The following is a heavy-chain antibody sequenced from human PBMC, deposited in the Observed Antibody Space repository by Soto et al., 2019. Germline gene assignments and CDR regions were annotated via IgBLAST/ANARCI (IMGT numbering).Heavy chain of an antibody. Sequence: SETLSLTCTVSGGSINNYYWSWIRQPPGKGLEWIGYIYYNANTYYNPSLKSRVTISVDTSKNQFSLKLSSVTAADTAVYYCTTDREWELLRNDYWGQGTLVTVSS. D-gene: IGHD1-26*01. CDR2: IYYNANT. J-gene: IGHJ4*02. CDR1: GGSINNYY. V-gene: IGHV4-59*01. CDR3: TTDREWELLRNDY.